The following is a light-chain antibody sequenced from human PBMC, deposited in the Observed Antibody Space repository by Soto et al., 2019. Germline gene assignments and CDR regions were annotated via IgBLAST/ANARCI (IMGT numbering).Light chain of an antibody. CDR3: QQLNSYPLT. CDR2: TAS. V-gene: IGKV1-9*01. Sequence: DIQLTQSPSFLSASVGDRVSITCRASQGITSLLAWYQQIPGKAPKLLIYTASTLQSGVPPRFSGSGSGTEFTLTISSLQPEDFGTYYCQQLNSYPLTFGGGTRVAIK. J-gene: IGKJ4*01. CDR1: QGITSL.